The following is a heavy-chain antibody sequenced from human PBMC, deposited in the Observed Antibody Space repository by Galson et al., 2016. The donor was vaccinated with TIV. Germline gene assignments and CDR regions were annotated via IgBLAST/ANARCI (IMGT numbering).Heavy chain of an antibody. D-gene: IGHD3-16*01. V-gene: IGHV3-66*02. CDR1: GLSVSINY. Sequence: SLRLSCAASGLSVSINYLTWARQAPGKGLEWVSLISDGGKTYYSDSVKGRFTVSRDNSRNTVYLQMNGLRADDTAVYYCARDRVVDAYFYYYYYGLDVWGQGTAVTVSS. CDR2: ISDGGKT. J-gene: IGHJ6*02. CDR3: ARDRVVDAYFYYYYYGLDV.